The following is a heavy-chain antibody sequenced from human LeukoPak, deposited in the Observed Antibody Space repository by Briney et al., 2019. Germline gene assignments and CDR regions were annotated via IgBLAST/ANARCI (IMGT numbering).Heavy chain of an antibody. CDR3: ARDYSGENVFDI. V-gene: IGHV3-13*04. Sequence: PGGSLRLSCAASGFTFSNYDMHWVRQATGKGLEWVSAIETAGETHYAGSVKGRFTISREIARNSLYLQMNSLRAGDTAVYYCARDYSGENVFDIWGQGTMVTVSS. CDR1: GFTFSNYD. CDR2: IETAGET. J-gene: IGHJ3*02. D-gene: IGHD3-16*01.